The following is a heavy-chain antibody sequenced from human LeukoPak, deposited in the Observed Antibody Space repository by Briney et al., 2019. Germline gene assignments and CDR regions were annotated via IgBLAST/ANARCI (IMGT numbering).Heavy chain of an antibody. CDR1: GGTFSSYA. Sequence: GASVKVSCKASGGTFSSYAISWVRQAPGQGLEWMGGIIPIFGTANYAQKFQGRVTITTDESTSTAYMELSSLRSEDTAVYYCARGVDIHTDYFDYWGQGTLVTVSS. V-gene: IGHV1-69*05. CDR3: ARGVDIHTDYFDY. D-gene: IGHD2-15*01. CDR2: IIPIFGTA. J-gene: IGHJ4*02.